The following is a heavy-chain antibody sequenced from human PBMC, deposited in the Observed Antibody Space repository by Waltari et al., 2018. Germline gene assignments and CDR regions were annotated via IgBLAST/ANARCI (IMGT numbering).Heavy chain of an antibody. CDR1: GFPFSNFG. CDR2: IWFDGSDK. D-gene: IGHD2-2*02. J-gene: IGHJ4*02. CDR3: AKDAFGNTYLDF. Sequence: QVNLVESGGGVVQPGGSLRRSCATPGFPFSNFGMHWVRQAPGKGLEWVALIWFDGSDKFYADSVRGRFTISRDNSARTLYLDMDSLRLDDTAMYYCAKDAFGNTYLDFWGQGTLVTVSS. V-gene: IGHV3-30*02.